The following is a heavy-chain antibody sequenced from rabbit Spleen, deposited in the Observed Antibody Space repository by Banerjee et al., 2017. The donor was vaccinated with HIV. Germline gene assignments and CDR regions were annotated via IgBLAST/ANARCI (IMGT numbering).Heavy chain of an antibody. CDR3: ARDLVGVIGWNFYL. V-gene: IGHV1S45*01. CDR2: INASTGKP. D-gene: IGHD1-1*01. CDR1: GFSFSARDV. J-gene: IGHJ4*01. Sequence: QEQLVESGGGLVQPEGSLTLTCKASGFSFSARDVMCWVRQAPGKGLEWIACINASTGKPVYATWAKGRFTISRTSSTTVTLRMTSLTAADRATYFCARDLVGVIGWNFYLWGPGTLVTVS.